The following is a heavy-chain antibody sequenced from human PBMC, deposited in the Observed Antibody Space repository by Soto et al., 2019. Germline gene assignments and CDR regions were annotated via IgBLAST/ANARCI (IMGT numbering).Heavy chain of an antibody. V-gene: IGHV6-1*01. CDR1: GDSVSSNSAA. CDR3: ATQARAAVPAATIAGGKVHYYYYYGMDV. D-gene: IGHD2-2*01. J-gene: IGHJ6*02. Sequence: PSQTFSLTCAISGDSVSSNSAAWNWIRQSPSRGLEWLGRTYYRSKWYNDYAVSVKSRITINPDTSKNQFSLQLNSVTPEDTAVYYSATQARAAVPAATIAGGKVHYYYYYGMDVWGQGTTVTDSS. CDR2: TYYRSKWYN.